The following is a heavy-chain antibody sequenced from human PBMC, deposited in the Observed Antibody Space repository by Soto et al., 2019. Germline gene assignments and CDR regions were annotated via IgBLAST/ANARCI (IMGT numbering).Heavy chain of an antibody. CDR3: AHFDWFIDY. CDR1: GFNFSSYS. V-gene: IGHV3-23*01. D-gene: IGHD3-9*01. CDR2: ISGSGAST. Sequence: GGSLILSCAASGFNFSSYSMSWVRQAPGKGLEWVSAISGSGASTYYADSVKGRFTISRDNSKNTLYLQMNSLRAEDTAVYYCAHFDWFIDYWGQGTLVTVSS. J-gene: IGHJ4*02.